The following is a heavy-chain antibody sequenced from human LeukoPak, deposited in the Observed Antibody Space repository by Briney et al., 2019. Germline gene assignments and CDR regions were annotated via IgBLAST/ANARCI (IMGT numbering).Heavy chain of an antibody. J-gene: IGHJ6*02. V-gene: IGHV3-21*01. CDR2: ISSSSSYI. Sequence: GGSLRLSCAASGFTFSSYSMNWVRQAPGKGLEWVSSISSSSSYIYYADSVKGRFTISRDNSKNTLYLQMNSLRAEDTAVYYCARVDYYYGMDVWGQGTTVTVSS. CDR3: ARVDYYYGMDV. CDR1: GFTFSSYS.